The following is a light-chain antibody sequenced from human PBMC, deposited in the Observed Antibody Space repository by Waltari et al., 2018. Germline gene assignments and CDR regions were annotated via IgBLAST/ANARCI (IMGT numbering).Light chain of an antibody. J-gene: IGKJ5*01. V-gene: IGKV3-11*01. CDR1: QSVSNY. Sequence: EIVLTQSPATLSLSPGERATLSYRASQSVSNYLAWYQQKPGQAPRLLIYDASNRATGIPARFSGSGSGTDFTLTISSLEPEDFAVYYCQQRSNWPRTFGQGTRLEIK. CDR3: QQRSNWPRT. CDR2: DAS.